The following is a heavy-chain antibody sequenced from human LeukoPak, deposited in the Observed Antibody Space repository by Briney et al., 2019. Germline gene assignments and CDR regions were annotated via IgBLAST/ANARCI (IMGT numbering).Heavy chain of an antibody. J-gene: IGHJ6*03. CDR1: GFTFSDCY. CDR2: ISSSGSTI. D-gene: IGHD6-13*01. CDR3: AAIAAAGTFPYYYYMDV. V-gene: IGHV3-11*04. Sequence: GGSLRLSCAASGFTFSDCYMSWIRQAPGKGLEWVSYISSSGSTIYYADSVKGRFTISRDNAKNSLYLQMNSLRAEDTAVYYCAAIAAAGTFPYYYYMDVWGKGTTVTVSS.